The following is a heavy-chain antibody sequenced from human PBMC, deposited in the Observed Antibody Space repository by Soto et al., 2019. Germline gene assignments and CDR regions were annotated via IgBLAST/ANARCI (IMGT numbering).Heavy chain of an antibody. D-gene: IGHD3-22*01. CDR2: IYTSGST. CDR3: ARDQDDYYDSSRERWFDP. CDR1: GGSISSYY. V-gene: IGHV4-4*07. J-gene: IGHJ5*02. Sequence: PSETLSLTCTVSGGSISSYYWSWIRQPAGKGLEWIGRIYTSGSTNYNPSLKSRVTMSVDTSKNQFSLKLSSVTAADTAVYYCARDQDDYYDSSRERWFDPWGKGTLVTVSS.